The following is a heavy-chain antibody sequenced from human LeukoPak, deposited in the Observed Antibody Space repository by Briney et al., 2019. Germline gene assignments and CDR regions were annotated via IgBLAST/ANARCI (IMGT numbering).Heavy chain of an antibody. CDR2: ISSSGSTI. CDR1: GGSISSSSYY. J-gene: IGHJ5*02. Sequence: LSLTCTVSGGSISSSSYYMSWIRQAPGKGLEWVSYISSSGSTIYYADSVKGRFTISRDNAKNSLYLQMNSLRAEDTAVYYCARVAGSYCSSTSCYKNWFDPWGQGTLVTVSS. CDR3: ARVAGSYCSSTSCYKNWFDP. D-gene: IGHD2-2*02. V-gene: IGHV3-11*01.